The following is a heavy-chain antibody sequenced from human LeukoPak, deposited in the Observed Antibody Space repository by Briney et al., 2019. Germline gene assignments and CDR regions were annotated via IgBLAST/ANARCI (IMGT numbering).Heavy chain of an antibody. D-gene: IGHD3-9*01. V-gene: IGHV3-21*01. CDR3: ARGPYDILTGYYLNY. CDR1: GFTFSSYS. CDR2: ISSSSSSYI. Sequence: GGSLRLSCAASGFTFSSYSMNWVRQAPGKGLEWVSSISSSSSSYIYYADSVKGRFTISRDNAKNSLYLQMNSLRAEDTAVYYCARGPYDILTGYYLNYWGQGTLVTVSS. J-gene: IGHJ4*02.